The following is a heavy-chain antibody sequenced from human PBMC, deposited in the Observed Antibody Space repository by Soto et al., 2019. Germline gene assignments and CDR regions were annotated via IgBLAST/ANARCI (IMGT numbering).Heavy chain of an antibody. D-gene: IGHD3-10*01. J-gene: IGHJ4*02. CDR3: ARSRTSDYPGSGTYYNGLFDY. CDR2: IYYSGST. Sequence: PSETLSPTCTVSGGPTSSGAYYWSWIRQPPGKGLEWIGYIYYSGSTYYNPSLKSRVTISVDTSKNQFSLKLSSVTAADTAVYYCARSRTSDYPGSGTYYNGLFDYWGQGTQVTVSS. V-gene: IGHV4-30-4*02. CDR1: GGPTSSGAYY.